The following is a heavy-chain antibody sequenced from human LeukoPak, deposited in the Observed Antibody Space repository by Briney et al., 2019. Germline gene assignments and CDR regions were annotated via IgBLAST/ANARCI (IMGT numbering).Heavy chain of an antibody. J-gene: IGHJ4*02. Sequence: GGSLRLSCATAGSTFSAFSMYWVRQAPGKGLEYVAGISYNGGSIEYSNSVKGRFTISRDESKNTLSLQMGSLRADDMAVYYCARRALHAGGYRGYHFDYWGQGTLVTVSS. V-gene: IGHV3-64*01. CDR1: GSTFSAFS. CDR2: ISYNGGSI. D-gene: IGHD5-12*01. CDR3: ARRALHAGGYRGYHFDY.